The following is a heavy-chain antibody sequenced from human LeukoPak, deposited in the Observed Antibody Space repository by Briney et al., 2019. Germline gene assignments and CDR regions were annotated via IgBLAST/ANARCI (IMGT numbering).Heavy chain of an antibody. Sequence: GGSLRLSCAASGFTFSSYSMNWVRQAPGKGLEWVSSISSSSSYIYYADSVKGRFTISRDNAKNSLYLQMNSLRAEDRAVYYCARDVTAGWVPDYWGQGTLVTVSS. CDR1: GFTFSSYS. CDR2: ISSSSSYI. D-gene: IGHD1-1*01. V-gene: IGHV3-21*01. J-gene: IGHJ4*02. CDR3: ARDVTAGWVPDY.